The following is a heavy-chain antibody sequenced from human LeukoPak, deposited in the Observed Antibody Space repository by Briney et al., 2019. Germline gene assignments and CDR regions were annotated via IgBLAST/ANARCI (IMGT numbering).Heavy chain of an antibody. V-gene: IGHV3-30*01. CDR3: ASNAGYCSSTSCYGSDIDY. CDR1: GFTFSSFA. J-gene: IGHJ4*02. CDR2: ISYDGSDK. D-gene: IGHD2-2*01. Sequence: QPGRSLRLSCAASGFTFSSFATHWVRQAPGKGLEWVAVISYDGSDKYYADSVKGRFTISRDNSENTLSLQMNSLRPEDTAVYFCASNAGYCSSTSCYGSDIDYWGQGTLVTVSS.